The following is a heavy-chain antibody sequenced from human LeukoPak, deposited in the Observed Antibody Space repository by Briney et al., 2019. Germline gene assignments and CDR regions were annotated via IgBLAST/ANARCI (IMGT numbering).Heavy chain of an antibody. CDR3: ARNLGRDFWSGYYYY. CDR1: GYSFTSYW. J-gene: IGHJ4*02. CDR2: IYPGDSDT. V-gene: IGHV5-51*01. Sequence: GESLKISCKGSGYSFTSYWIGWVRQMPGKGLEWMGIIYPGDSDTRYSPSFQGQVTISADKSISTAYLQWSNLKASDTAMYYCARNLGRDFWSGYYYYWGQGTLVTVSS. D-gene: IGHD3-3*01.